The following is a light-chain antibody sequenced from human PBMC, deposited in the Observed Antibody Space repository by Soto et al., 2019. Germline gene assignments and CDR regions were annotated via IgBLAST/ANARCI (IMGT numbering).Light chain of an antibody. CDR3: QQYGSSRT. V-gene: IGKV3-20*01. Sequence: EIVLTQSPGTLSLSQGERATLSCRASQSVSSSYLAWYQQKPGQAPRLIIYGASSRATGIPDRFSGSGSGTDFTLTINRLEPEDFAVYYCQQYGSSRTFGQGTKVEIK. CDR2: GAS. J-gene: IGKJ1*01. CDR1: QSVSSSY.